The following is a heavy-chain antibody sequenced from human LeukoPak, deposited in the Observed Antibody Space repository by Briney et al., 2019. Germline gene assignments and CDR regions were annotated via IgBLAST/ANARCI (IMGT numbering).Heavy chain of an antibody. J-gene: IGHJ5*02. Sequence: SVKVSCKASGGTFSSYAISWVRQAPGQGLEWMGGIIPIFGTANYAQKFQGRVTITADESTSTAYMGLSSLRSEDTAVYYCARDSSSPPGWFDPWGQGTLVTVSS. CDR3: ARDSSSPPGWFDP. D-gene: IGHD6-13*01. CDR1: GGTFSSYA. CDR2: IIPIFGTA. V-gene: IGHV1-69*01.